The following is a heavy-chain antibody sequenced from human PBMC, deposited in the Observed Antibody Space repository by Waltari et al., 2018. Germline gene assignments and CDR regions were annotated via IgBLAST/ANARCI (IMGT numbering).Heavy chain of an antibody. V-gene: IGHV1-24*01. Sequence: QVQLVQSGAEVKKPGASVKVSCKVSGYTLTELSMHWVRQAPGKGLEWMGGVETEDGETIYEQKVQGRVTMTEDKSTETAEMELSSLRSEDTAVYYCATDQRAGAGINYWGQGTLVTVSS. CDR1: GYTLTELS. CDR2: VETEDGET. J-gene: IGHJ4*02. CDR3: ATDQRAGAGINY. D-gene: IGHD6-19*01.